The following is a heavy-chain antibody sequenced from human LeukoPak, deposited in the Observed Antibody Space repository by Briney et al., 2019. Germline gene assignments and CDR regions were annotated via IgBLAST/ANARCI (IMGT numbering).Heavy chain of an antibody. CDR1: GNYW. Sequence: GGSLRLSCAASGNYWMHWVRQAPGKGLVWVSHINSDGSWTGYADSVEGRFTISKDNAKNTVYLQMNNLRAEDTAVYYCVSFYETYWGRGTLVTVSS. CDR3: VSFYETY. J-gene: IGHJ4*02. V-gene: IGHV3-74*01. CDR2: INSDGSWT. D-gene: IGHD2-2*01.